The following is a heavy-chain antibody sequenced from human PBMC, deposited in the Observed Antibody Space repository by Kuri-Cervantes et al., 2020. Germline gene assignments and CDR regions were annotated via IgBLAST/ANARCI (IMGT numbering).Heavy chain of an antibody. D-gene: IGHD3-22*01. J-gene: IGHJ3*02. CDR2: ISSSGSTI. Sequence: GGSLRLSCAASGFTFSDYYMSWIRQAPGKGLEWVSYISSSGSTIYYADSVKGRFTISRDNSKNTLYLQMNSLRAEDTAVYYCAKRSGYYYDSSDAFDIWGQGTMVTVSS. CDR1: GFTFSDYY. CDR3: AKRSGYYYDSSDAFDI. V-gene: IGHV3-11*04.